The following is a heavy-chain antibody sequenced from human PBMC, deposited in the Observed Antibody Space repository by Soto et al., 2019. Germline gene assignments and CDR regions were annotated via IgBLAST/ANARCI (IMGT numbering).Heavy chain of an antibody. CDR2: VNAGSGNT. CDR3: ARQERPRYCSGGSCSGYTFDY. J-gene: IGHJ4*02. D-gene: IGHD2-15*01. V-gene: IGHV1-3*01. CDR1: GFNFTKYP. Sequence: ASVKVSCKASGFNFTKYPIHWLRQAPGQSLEWLGWVNAGSGNTRYSERFQARVTISRDSSARTAYMELRSLTTADTAVYYCARQERPRYCSGGSCSGYTFDYWGQGTLVTVSS.